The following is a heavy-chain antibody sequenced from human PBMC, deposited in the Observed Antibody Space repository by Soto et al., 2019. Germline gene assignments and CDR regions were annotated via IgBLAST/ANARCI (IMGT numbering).Heavy chain of an antibody. Sequence: SETLSLTCTVSGGSISSYYWSWIRQPAGKGLEWIGRIYTSGSTNYNPSLKSRVTMSVDTSKKQFSLKLSSVTAADTAVYYCARDFDSSSWYYFDYWGQGTLVTVSS. D-gene: IGHD6-13*01. CDR3: ARDFDSSSWYYFDY. CDR1: GGSISSYY. V-gene: IGHV4-4*07. J-gene: IGHJ4*02. CDR2: IYTSGST.